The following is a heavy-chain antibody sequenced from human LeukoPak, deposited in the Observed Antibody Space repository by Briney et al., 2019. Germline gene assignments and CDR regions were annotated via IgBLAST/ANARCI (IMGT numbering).Heavy chain of an antibody. V-gene: IGHV3-30-3*01. CDR3: ARIAAAGPDGDY. CDR1: GFTFSSYA. CDR2: ISYDGSNK. J-gene: IGHJ4*02. Sequence: GGSLRLSCAASGFTFSSYAMHWVRQAPGKGLEWVAVISYDGSNKYYADSVKGRFTISRDNSKNTLYLQMNSLRAEDTAVYYCARIAAAGPDGDYWGQGTLVTVSS. D-gene: IGHD6-13*01.